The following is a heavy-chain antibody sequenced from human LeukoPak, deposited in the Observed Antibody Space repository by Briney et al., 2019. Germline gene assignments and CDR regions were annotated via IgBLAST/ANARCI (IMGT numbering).Heavy chain of an antibody. D-gene: IGHD3-9*01. CDR1: GFTFSNYA. V-gene: IGHV3-23*01. J-gene: IGHJ4*02. CDR2: TTGSGGNT. Sequence: GGSLRLSCAASGFTFSNYAMSWVRQAPGKGLDWVSATTGSGGNTYYADSVKGRFTISRDNSKNTLYLQMNSLRAEDTAVYYCAKWGDYDVLTGYYVSDYWGQGALVTVSS. CDR3: AKWGDYDVLTGYYVSDY.